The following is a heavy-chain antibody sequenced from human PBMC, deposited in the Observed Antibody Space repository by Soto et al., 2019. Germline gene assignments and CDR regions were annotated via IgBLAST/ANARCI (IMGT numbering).Heavy chain of an antibody. V-gene: IGHV3-11*01. J-gene: IGHJ4*02. Sequence: QVQLVESGGGLVKPGGSLRLSCAASGFTFSDYYMSWIRQAPGKGLEWILYISSSGNTIYYADSVKGRFAISRDNGENSLYLQMNSLRAEDTAVYYCARGTGDFWSGYDDYWGQGTVVTVSS. CDR1: GFTFSDYY. CDR3: ARGTGDFWSGYDDY. CDR2: ISSSGNTI. D-gene: IGHD3-3*01.